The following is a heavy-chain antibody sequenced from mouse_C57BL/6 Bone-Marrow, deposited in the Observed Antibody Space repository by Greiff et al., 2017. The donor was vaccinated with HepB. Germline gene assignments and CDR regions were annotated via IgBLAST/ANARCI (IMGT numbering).Heavy chain of an antibody. CDR2: INPSSGYT. CDR1: GYTFTSYT. J-gene: IGHJ2*01. V-gene: IGHV1-4*01. CDR3: ARGGVTTGEPDY. Sequence: QVQLQQSGAELARPGASVKMSCKASGYTFTSYTMHWVKQRPGQGLEWIGYINPSSGYTKYNQKFKDKATLTADKSSSTAYMQLSSLTSEDSAVYYCARGGVTTGEPDYWGQGTTLTVSS. D-gene: IGHD2-1*01.